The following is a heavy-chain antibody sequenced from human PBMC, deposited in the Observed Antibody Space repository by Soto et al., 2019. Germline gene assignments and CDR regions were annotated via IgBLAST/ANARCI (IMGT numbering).Heavy chain of an antibody. CDR3: AREIVTAGGNNYFDP. V-gene: IGHV4-4*02. J-gene: IGHJ5*02. CDR2: VYHTGDT. D-gene: IGHD2-21*02. CDR1: GGTVASSHW. Sequence: SETLSLTCGVSGGTVASSHWWSWVRQSPGRGLEWIGNVYHTGDTNFNPSLQSRVTFSVDKSNNQFSLRLTSVTAADTVVYFCAREIVTAGGNNYFDPWGPGTLVTVSS.